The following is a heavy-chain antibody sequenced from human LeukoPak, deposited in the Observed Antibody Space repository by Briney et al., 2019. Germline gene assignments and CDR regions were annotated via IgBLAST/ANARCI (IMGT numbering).Heavy chain of an antibody. CDR3: ARGRLAYNDHDY. D-gene: IGHD5-24*01. Sequence: SETLSLTCTVSGGSISSSNYYWDWIRQPPGKGPEWIGNIFYTGTTHSNPSLKSRVTISVGTSKNQFSLKLSSVTAADTAVYYCARGRLAYNDHDYWGQGTLVTVSS. CDR1: GGSISSSNYY. V-gene: IGHV4-39*01. CDR2: IFYTGTT. J-gene: IGHJ4*02.